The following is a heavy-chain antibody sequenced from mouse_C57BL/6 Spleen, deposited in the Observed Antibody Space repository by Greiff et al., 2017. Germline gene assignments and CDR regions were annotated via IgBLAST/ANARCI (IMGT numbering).Heavy chain of an antibody. CDR3: AKWDYYGSSYAMDY. CDR1: GFSLTSYG. Sequence: VQLQESGPGLVQPSPSLSITCTVSGFSLTSYGVHWVRQSPGKGLEWLGVIWRGGSTDDNAAFMSRLSITKDNSKSQVFFKMNSLQADDTAIYYCAKWDYYGSSYAMDYWGQGTSVTVSS. D-gene: IGHD1-1*01. J-gene: IGHJ4*01. CDR2: IWRGGST. V-gene: IGHV2-5*01.